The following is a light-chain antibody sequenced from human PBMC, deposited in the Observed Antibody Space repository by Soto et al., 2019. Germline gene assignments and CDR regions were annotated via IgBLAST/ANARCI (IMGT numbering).Light chain of an antibody. V-gene: IGKV1-12*01. Sequence: DIQMTQSPSSVSASVGDRVTITCRASQDITRWLAWYQQRPGKAPNLLIYGASNLQSGVPSRFSGSGSGTDFTLTISSLQPEDFATYFCQQSHSFPPTFGGGTEE. J-gene: IGKJ4*01. CDR1: QDITRW. CDR3: QQSHSFPPT. CDR2: GAS.